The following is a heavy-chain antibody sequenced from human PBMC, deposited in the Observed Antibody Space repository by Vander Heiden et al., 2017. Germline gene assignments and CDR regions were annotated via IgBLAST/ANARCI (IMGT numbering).Heavy chain of an antibody. CDR1: GFTFSTYC. V-gene: IGHV3-48*02. D-gene: IGHD4-4*01. CDR3: ARRSSNYFYGMDV. Sequence: EVQLVESGGGLVQPGGSLRLSCAASGFTFSTYCMNWVRQAPGKGLEWVSYISSSSSTIAYADSVKGRFTISRDNAKNSLYLQMHSLRDEDTAVYYCARRSSNYFYGMDVWGQGTTVTVSS. CDR2: ISSSSSTI. J-gene: IGHJ6*02.